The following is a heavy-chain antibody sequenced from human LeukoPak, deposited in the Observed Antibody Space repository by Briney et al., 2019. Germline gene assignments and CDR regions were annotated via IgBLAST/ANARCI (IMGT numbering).Heavy chain of an antibody. D-gene: IGHD2-2*01. CDR3: AKEATYSTNY. CDR2: ISDSGGTT. V-gene: IGHV3-23*01. J-gene: IGHJ4*02. Sequence: PGGSLRLSCAASGFTFSSYDMSWVRQAPGKGLEWVSTISDSGGTTYYADSVKGRFTISRDNSKNTLCLQMNSLRAEDTAVYYCAKEATYSTNYWGQGTLVTVSS. CDR1: GFTFSSYD.